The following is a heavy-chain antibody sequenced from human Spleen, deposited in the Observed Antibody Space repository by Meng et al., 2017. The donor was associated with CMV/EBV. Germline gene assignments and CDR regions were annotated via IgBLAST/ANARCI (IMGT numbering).Heavy chain of an antibody. Sequence: SGFSLSNSGVGVGWIRQPPGKALEWLALIYWNDDKRYSPSLKSRLTITKDTSKNQVVLTMTNMDPVDTATYYCAAQESYYDFWSGYKNWGQGTLVTVSS. CDR2: IYWNDDK. CDR1: GFSLSNSGVG. CDR3: AAQESYYDFWSGYKN. V-gene: IGHV2-5*01. D-gene: IGHD3-3*01. J-gene: IGHJ4*02.